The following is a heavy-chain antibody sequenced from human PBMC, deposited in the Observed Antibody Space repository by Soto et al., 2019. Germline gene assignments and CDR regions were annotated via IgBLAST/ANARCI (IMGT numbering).Heavy chain of an antibody. V-gene: IGHV3-30*18. J-gene: IGHJ4*02. D-gene: IGHD2-15*01. CDR2: ISYDGSNK. CDR3: AKDAGYCSGGSCYSALY. CDR1: GFTFSSYG. Sequence: GGSLRLSCAASGFTFSSYGMHWVRQAPGKGLEWVAVISYDGSNKYYADSVKGRFTISRDNSKNTLYLQMNSLRAEDTAVYYCAKDAGYCSGGSCYSALYWGQGTLVTVSS.